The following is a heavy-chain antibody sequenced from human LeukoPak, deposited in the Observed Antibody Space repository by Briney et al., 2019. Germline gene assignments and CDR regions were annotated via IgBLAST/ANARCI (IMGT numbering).Heavy chain of an antibody. CDR1: GFTFDDYG. CDR2: ISIDGSIT. D-gene: IGHD6-19*01. J-gene: IGHJ4*02. CDR3: ARETAVAGTYYSDY. Sequence: GGSLRLSCAASGFTFDDYGMSWVRQAPGKGLVWVSRISIDGSITTYADSVKGRFTTSRDNAKNTLYLQMNSLRAEDTAVYYCARETAVAGTYYSDYWGQGTLVTVSS. V-gene: IGHV3-74*01.